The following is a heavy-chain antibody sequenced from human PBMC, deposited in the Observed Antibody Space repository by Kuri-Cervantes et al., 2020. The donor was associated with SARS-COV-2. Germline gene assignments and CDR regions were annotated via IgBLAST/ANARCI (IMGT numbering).Heavy chain of an antibody. J-gene: IGHJ4*02. CDR1: GGTFSSYA. CDR3: ARATGPPGYFDY. V-gene: IGHV1-69*05. CDR2: IIPIFGTA. Sequence: SVKVSCKASGGTFSSYAIIWVRQAPGQGLEWMGGIIPIFGTANYAQKFQGRVTITTDESTSTAYMELSSLRSEDTAVYYCARATGPPGYFDYWGQGTLVTVSS.